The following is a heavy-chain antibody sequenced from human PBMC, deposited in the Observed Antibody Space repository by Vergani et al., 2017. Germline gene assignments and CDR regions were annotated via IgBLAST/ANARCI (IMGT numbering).Heavy chain of an antibody. CDR3: ARAIVEIPPTGLYYYYYMDV. Sequence: QVQLQESGPGLVKPSQTLSLTCTVSGGSISSGSYYWSWIRQPAGKGLEWIGRIYTSGSTNYNPPLKSRVTMSVDTSKNQFSLKLSSVTAADTAVYYCARAIVEIPPTGLYYYYYMDVWGKGP. J-gene: IGHJ6*03. CDR2: IYTSGST. V-gene: IGHV4-61*02. CDR1: GGSISSGSYY. D-gene: IGHD1-26*01.